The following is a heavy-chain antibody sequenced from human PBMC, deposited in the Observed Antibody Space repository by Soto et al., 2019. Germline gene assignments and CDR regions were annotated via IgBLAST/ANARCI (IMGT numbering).Heavy chain of an antibody. CDR1: GDSVSSNSAA. V-gene: IGHV6-1*01. D-gene: IGHD1-7*01. CDR3: AGTTSHQWYYMDV. J-gene: IGHJ6*03. Sequence: SHTLSLTCAISGDSVSSNSAAWNWIRLSPSRGLEWLARTYYRSRWYNDYAVSVRSRITVNPDTSKNQFSLQLTSVTPEDTAVYYRAGTTSHQWYYMDVWGKGTTVTVYS. CDR2: TYYRSRWYN.